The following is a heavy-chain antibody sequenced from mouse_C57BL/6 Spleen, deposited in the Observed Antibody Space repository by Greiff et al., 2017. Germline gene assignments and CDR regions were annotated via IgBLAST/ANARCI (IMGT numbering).Heavy chain of an antibody. J-gene: IGHJ4*01. CDR2: ISDGGSYT. CDR3: ARDTIGNYYAMDY. D-gene: IGHD2-14*01. V-gene: IGHV5-4*01. Sequence: EVKLVESGGGLVKPGGSLKLSCAASGFTFSSYAMSWVRQTPEKRLEWVATISDGGSYTYYPDNVKGRFTISRGNAKNNLYLQMSHLKSEDTAMYYCARDTIGNYYAMDYWGQGTSVTVSS. CDR1: GFTFSSYA.